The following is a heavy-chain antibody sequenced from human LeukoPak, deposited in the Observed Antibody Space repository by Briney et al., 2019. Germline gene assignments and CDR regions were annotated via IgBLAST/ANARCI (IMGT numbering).Heavy chain of an antibody. Sequence: SETLSLTCAVYGGSFSGYYWSWIRQPPGKGLEWIGEINHSGSTNYNPSLKGRVTISVDTSKNQFSLKLSSVTAADTAVYYCARGRSVLRYFDWLFQTWGQGTLVTVSS. CDR2: INHSGST. V-gene: IGHV4-34*01. J-gene: IGHJ5*02. CDR1: GGSFSGYY. CDR3: ARGRSVLRYFDWLFQT. D-gene: IGHD3-9*01.